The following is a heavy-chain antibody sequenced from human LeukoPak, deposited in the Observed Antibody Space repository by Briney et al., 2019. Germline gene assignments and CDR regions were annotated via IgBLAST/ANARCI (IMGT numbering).Heavy chain of an antibody. V-gene: IGHV3-9*01. J-gene: IGHJ4*02. CDR2: ISWNSNHI. CDR1: GYTFDDHG. CDR3: TKDMGIRDGYNKAFDY. Sequence: GGSLRLSCAASGYTFDDHGVHWVRQVPGKGLEWVSGISWNSNHIGYAESVRGRFAISRDNAKNSLYLQMNSLRPEDTAVYYCTKDMGIRDGYNKAFDYWGQGTLVTVSS. D-gene: IGHD5-24*01.